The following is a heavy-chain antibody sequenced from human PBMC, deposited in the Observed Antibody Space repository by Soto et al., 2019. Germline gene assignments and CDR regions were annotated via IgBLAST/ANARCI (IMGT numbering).Heavy chain of an antibody. J-gene: IGHJ4*02. V-gene: IGHV1-69*08. Sequence: QVQLVQSGAEVKRPGSSVKVSCEASGGTFDHYTISWVRQAPGQGPEWMGRIIPILGVANYAQSFQGRVTXTXXKTTSTAYMELSSLRSEDTAVYYCAREAAAGTFDYWGQGTLVIVSS. CDR3: AREAAAGTFDY. D-gene: IGHD6-13*01. CDR1: GGTFDHYT. CDR2: IIPILGVA.